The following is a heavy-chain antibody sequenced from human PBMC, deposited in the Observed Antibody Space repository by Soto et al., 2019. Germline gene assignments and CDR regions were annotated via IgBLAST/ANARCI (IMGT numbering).Heavy chain of an antibody. CDR1: GGTFSSYA. Sequence: QVQLVQSGAEVKKPGSSVKVSCKASGGTFSSYAISWVQQAPGQGLEWMGGIIPIFGTANYAQKFQGRVTITADESMSTAYMEPSSLRSEDTAVYYCARNAPAAGTIIGWFDPWGKGTLVTVSS. CDR3: ARNAPAAGTIIGWFDP. J-gene: IGHJ5*02. CDR2: IIPIFGTA. D-gene: IGHD6-13*01. V-gene: IGHV1-69*01.